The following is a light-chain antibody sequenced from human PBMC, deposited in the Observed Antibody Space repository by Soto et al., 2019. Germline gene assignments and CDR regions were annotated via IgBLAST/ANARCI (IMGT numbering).Light chain of an antibody. Sequence: EMVMTRSPGTLSLSPGETATLSCRASQSVSSNYVAWFHQKPGQAPRLLIYGASSRATGVPDRFSASGSGTDFTLTISRLEPEDFAVYYCQQYGRSPFTFGPGTKVDIK. V-gene: IGKV3-20*01. CDR2: GAS. CDR3: QQYGRSPFT. J-gene: IGKJ3*01. CDR1: QSVSSNY.